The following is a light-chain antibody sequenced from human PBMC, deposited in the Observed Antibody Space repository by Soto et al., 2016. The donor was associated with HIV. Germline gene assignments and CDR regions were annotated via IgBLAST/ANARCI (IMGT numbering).Light chain of an antibody. J-gene: IGKJ3*01. CDR2: KTS. V-gene: IGKV1-5*03. Sequence: DIQLTQSPMSLSPFIRERVTISCRASQNIGTRLHWYQQKPGEAPIVLIYKTSSLERGVPSRFSGSGSATEFTLTISNLQPDDFATYFCQQYYRNPPAFGPGT. CDR1: QNIGTR. CDR3: QQYYRNPPA.